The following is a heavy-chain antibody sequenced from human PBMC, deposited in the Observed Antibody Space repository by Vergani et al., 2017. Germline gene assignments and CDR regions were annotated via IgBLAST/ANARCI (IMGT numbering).Heavy chain of an antibody. D-gene: IGHD3-22*01. CDR3: ARSNYDSQAKDY. CDR1: GYTFTSYY. J-gene: IGHJ4*02. CDR2: INPNGGTT. Sequence: QVQLVQSGAEVKKPGASVKVSCKASGYTFTSYYMHWVRQAPGQGLEWMGIINPNGGTTSYAHKFQGRVTMTRDTSTSTVYMELVSLRSEDTAVYFCARSNYDSQAKDYWGQGTLVTVSS. V-gene: IGHV1-46*01.